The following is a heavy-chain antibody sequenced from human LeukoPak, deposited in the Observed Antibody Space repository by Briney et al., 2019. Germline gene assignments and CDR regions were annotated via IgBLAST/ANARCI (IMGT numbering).Heavy chain of an antibody. D-gene: IGHD5-12*01. CDR3: ARAPTRGYSGYDYDYGDYVFGY. CDR2: ISSSSSYI. J-gene: IGHJ4*02. Sequence: GGSLRLSCAASGFTFSSYSMNWVRQAPGKGLEWVSSISSSSSYIYYADSVKGRFTISRDNAKNSLYLQMNSLRAEDTAVYYCARAPTRGYSGYDYDYGDYVFGYWGQGTLVTVSS. CDR1: GFTFSSYS. V-gene: IGHV3-21*01.